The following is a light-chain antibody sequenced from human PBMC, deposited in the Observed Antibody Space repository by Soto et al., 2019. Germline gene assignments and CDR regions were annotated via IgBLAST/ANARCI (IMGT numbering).Light chain of an antibody. CDR2: EVS. CDR3: SSYAGSNNLL. J-gene: IGLJ2*01. V-gene: IGLV2-8*01. Sequence: QSVLTQPPSASGSPGQSVTIFCTGTSSDVGGYNYVSWYQQHPDKAPKLMIYEVSKRPSGVPDRFSGSKSGNTASLTVSGLQAEDEADYYCSSYAGSNNLLFGGGTKVTVL. CDR1: SSDVGGYNY.